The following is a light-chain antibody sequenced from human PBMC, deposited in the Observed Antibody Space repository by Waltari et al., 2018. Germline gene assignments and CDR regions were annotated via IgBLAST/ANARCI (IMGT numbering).Light chain of an antibody. CDR2: GFN. J-gene: IGLJ3*02. V-gene: IGLV1-44*01. Sequence: QSVLTQPPSASGTPGQRVSVSCSGSTSNLGGNSVSWFHQLPGTAPKLLIYGFNQRPSGVPDRFSGSKSGTSASLAISGLQSEDEGVYYCAVWDDRLNGWVFGGGTRLTVL. CDR3: AVWDDRLNGWV. CDR1: TSNLGGNS.